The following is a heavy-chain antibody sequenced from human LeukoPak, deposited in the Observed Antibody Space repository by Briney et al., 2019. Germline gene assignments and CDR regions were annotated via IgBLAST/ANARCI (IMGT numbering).Heavy chain of an antibody. CDR1: GYSFTSHW. CDR2: LYPGDSDT. J-gene: IGHJ4*02. Sequence: GESPKISCKSSGYSFTSHWIGWVRQMPGKGLEWMGILYPGDSDTRYSPSFQGQVTISADKSISTAYLQWSSLKASDTAMYYCARPHTLDRTTKYYFDYWGQGTLVTVSS. D-gene: IGHD1-14*01. CDR3: ARPHTLDRTTKYYFDY. V-gene: IGHV5-51*01.